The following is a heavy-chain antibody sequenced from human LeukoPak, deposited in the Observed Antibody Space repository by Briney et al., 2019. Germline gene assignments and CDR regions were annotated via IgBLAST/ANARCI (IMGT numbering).Heavy chain of an antibody. V-gene: IGHV3-23*01. CDR1: GFTFSTYG. J-gene: IGHJ6*03. Sequence: GGSLRLSCAASGFTFSTYGMNWVRQAPGKGLEWVSAISGRDGNTYYADSVKGRFTISRDNSKNTLYLQMNSLRAEDTAVYYCAKGYGWEASYYYYYMDVWGKGTTVTISS. CDR3: AKGYGWEASYYYYYMDV. D-gene: IGHD1-26*01. CDR2: ISGRDGNT.